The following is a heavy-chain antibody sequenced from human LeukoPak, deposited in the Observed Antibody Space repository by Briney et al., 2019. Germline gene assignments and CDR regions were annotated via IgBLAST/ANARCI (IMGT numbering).Heavy chain of an antibody. D-gene: IGHD6-19*01. V-gene: IGHV4-59*01. Sequence: SETLSLTCTVSGGSISGYYWSWIRQPPGKGLEWIGYIYYSGSTTYNPSLKSRVTISVDTSKNQFSLKLSSVTAADTAVYYCAREGYSSGWYRFDPWGQGTLVTVSS. CDR2: IYYSGST. CDR1: GGSISGYY. CDR3: AREGYSSGWYRFDP. J-gene: IGHJ5*02.